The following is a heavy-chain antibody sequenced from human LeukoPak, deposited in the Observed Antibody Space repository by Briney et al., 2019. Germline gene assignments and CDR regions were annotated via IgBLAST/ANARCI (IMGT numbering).Heavy chain of an antibody. V-gene: IGHV3-30*02. Sequence: GGSLRLSCAASGFTFSSYGMHWVRQAPGKGLEWVAFIRYDGSNKYYADSVKGRFTISRDNAKNTVYLQMNSLRTEDTAVYYCARGLPNYYGMDVWGQGTTVTVSS. CDR2: IRYDGSNK. CDR3: ARGLPNYYGMDV. J-gene: IGHJ6*02. CDR1: GFTFSSYG.